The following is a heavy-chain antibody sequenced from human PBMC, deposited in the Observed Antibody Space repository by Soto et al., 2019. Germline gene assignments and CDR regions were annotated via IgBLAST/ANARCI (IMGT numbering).Heavy chain of an antibody. J-gene: IGHJ4*02. D-gene: IGHD3-3*01. CDR1: GFTFSSYW. Sequence: GGSLRLSCAASGFTFSSYWMSWVRQAPGKGLEWVANIKQDGSEKYYVDSVKGRFTISRDKAKNSLYLQMNSLRAEDTAVYYCARVLRMTTYYDFWSGYYTGPEDYWGQGTLVTVSS. CDR2: IKQDGSEK. V-gene: IGHV3-7*01. CDR3: ARVLRMTTYYDFWSGYYTGPEDY.